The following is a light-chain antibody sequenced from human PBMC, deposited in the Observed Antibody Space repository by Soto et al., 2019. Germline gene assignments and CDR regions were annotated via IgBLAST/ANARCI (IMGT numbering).Light chain of an antibody. V-gene: IGKV1-5*01. Sequence: DIQRTQTPSTLAASVEDRVTITCRASQSIRSWLAWYQQKPGPAPKLLIYDASSLARVIPSRLRGRASGPYFTLTITRQPADDVPPYYYQHYNSYWTFGQGTKVDIK. CDR3: QHYNSYWT. CDR1: QSIRSW. CDR2: DAS. J-gene: IGKJ1*01.